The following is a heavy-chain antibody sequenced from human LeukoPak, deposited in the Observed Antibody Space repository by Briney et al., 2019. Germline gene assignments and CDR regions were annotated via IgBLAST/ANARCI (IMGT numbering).Heavy chain of an antibody. J-gene: IGHJ5*02. D-gene: IGHD3-22*01. Sequence: PSETLSLTCTVSGGSISSYYWSWIRQPPGKGLEWIGEINHSGSTNYNPSLKSRVTISVDTSKNQFSLKLSSVTAADTAIYYCAIDTSGSSRGTWGQGTLVTVSS. CDR3: AIDTSGSSRGT. CDR2: INHSGST. CDR1: GGSISSYY. V-gene: IGHV4-59*12.